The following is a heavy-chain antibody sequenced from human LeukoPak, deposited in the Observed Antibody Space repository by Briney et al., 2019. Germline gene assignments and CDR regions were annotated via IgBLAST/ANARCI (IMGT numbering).Heavy chain of an antibody. J-gene: IGHJ4*02. D-gene: IGHD1-7*01. Sequence: GGSLRLSCAASGFTFSSYAMHWVRQAPGKGLEWVAVISYDGSNKYYADSVKGRFTISRDNSKNTLYLQMNSLRAENTAVYYCASLELPIDYWGQGTLVTASS. CDR2: ISYDGSNK. V-gene: IGHV3-30*01. CDR1: GFTFSSYA. CDR3: ASLELPIDY.